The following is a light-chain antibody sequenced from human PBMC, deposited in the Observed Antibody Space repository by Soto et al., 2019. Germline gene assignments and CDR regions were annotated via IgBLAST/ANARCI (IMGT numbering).Light chain of an antibody. J-gene: IGKJ4*01. CDR2: KVS. CDR1: QSLVHRDGNTY. CDR3: MQCTHGPRS. Sequence: DVVVTQSPLSLPVTLGQPASISCRSSQSLVHRDGNTYLHWFQQRPVQSPRRFIYKVSNRDSGVPDRFSGRGSGTDFTLKISRVEGEDVGIYYCMQCTHGPRSFGGETHVETK. V-gene: IGKV2-30*02.